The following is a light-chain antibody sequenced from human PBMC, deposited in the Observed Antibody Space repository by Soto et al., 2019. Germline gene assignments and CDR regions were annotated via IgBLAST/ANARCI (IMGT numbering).Light chain of an antibody. CDR2: VAS. CDR1: QGISGW. J-gene: IGKJ5*01. V-gene: IGKV1-12*01. CDR3: QQSSSFPIT. Sequence: DIQMTQSPSSVSAFVGDSVTITCRASQGISGWLTWYQQKPGKAPKLLIFVASNLQSGVPSRFSGTGSGTDFTLTITNVQPEDFATYYCQQSSSFPITFGQGTRRELK.